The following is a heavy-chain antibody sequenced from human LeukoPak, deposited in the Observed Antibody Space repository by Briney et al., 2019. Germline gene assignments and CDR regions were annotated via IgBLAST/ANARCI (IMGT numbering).Heavy chain of an antibody. V-gene: IGHV3-9*01. CDR3: AKDIGNLRVDIVAKKGFDY. CDR2: ISWNSGSI. D-gene: IGHD5-12*01. CDR1: GFTFDDYA. Sequence: PGRSLRLSCAASGFTFDDYAMHWVRQAPGKGLEWVSGISWNSGSIGYADSVKGRFTISRDNAKNSLYLQMNSLRAEDTALYYCAKDIGNLRVDIVAKKGFDYWGQGTLVTVSS. J-gene: IGHJ4*02.